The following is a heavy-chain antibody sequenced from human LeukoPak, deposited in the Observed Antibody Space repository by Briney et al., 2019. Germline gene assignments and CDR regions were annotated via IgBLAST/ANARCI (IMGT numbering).Heavy chain of an antibody. CDR1: GFTFDDYG. V-gene: IGHV3-20*01. CDR3: ARVKAYDSSGYYYYFDY. CDR2: INWNGGST. J-gene: IGHJ4*02. D-gene: IGHD3-22*01. Sequence: SGGSLRLSCAASGFTFDDYGMSWVRQAPGKGLEWVSGINWNGGSTGYADSVKGRFTISRDNAKNSLYLQMNSLRAEDTALCHCARVKAYDSSGYYYYFDYWGQGTLVTVSS.